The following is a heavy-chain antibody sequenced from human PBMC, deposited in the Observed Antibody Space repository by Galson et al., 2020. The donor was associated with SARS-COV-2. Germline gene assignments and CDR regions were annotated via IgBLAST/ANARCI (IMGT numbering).Heavy chain of an antibody. CDR2: IYWDDDK. D-gene: IGHD4-17*01. J-gene: IGHJ4*02. V-gene: IGHV2-5*02. Sequence: KMSGPTLVKPTQTLTLTCTFSGFSLSTSGVGVGWIRQPPGKALEWLAVIYWDDDKRYSPSLKSRLTIIKDTSKNQVVLTLTNMDPVDTATYYGEHRAKPETAVTTCIDYVGDWGQGTVGTVAS. CDR1: GFSLSTSGVG. CDR3: EHRAKPETAVTTCIDYVGD.